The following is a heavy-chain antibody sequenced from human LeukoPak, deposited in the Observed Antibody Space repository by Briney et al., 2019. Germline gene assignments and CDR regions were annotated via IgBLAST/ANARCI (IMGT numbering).Heavy chain of an antibody. CDR1: GYTFTSYY. Sequence: GASVKVSCKASGYTFTSYYMHWVRQAPGQGLEWMGIINPSGGSTSYAQKFQGRVAMTRDTSTSTVYMELSSLRSEDTAVYYCARVAAYYYDSSGYYPRKSQNPWYYFDYWGQGTLVTVSS. D-gene: IGHD3-22*01. CDR2: INPSGGST. V-gene: IGHV1-46*01. CDR3: ARVAAYYYDSSGYYPRKSQNPWYYFDY. J-gene: IGHJ4*02.